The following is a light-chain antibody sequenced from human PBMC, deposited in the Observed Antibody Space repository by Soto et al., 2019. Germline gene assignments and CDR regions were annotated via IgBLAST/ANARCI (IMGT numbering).Light chain of an antibody. V-gene: IGKV1-5*01. CDR3: QQYNSYPWT. CDR2: DVS. Sequence: DIQMTQSPSTLSASVGDRVTITCRASQSISGWLAWYKQKPGKAPKLLIYDVSSLESGVPSRFSGSGSGTEFTLAISSLQTDDFATYYCQQYNSYPWTFGQGTKVEIK. CDR1: QSISGW. J-gene: IGKJ1*01.